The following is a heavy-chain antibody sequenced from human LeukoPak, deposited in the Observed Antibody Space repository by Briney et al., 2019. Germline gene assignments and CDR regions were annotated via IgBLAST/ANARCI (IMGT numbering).Heavy chain of an antibody. CDR2: ISGSGGST. CDR3: AKDYYDSSGYYEIPDPFDY. J-gene: IGHJ4*02. Sequence: GGSLRLSCVASGFSFGSNWMSWVRQAPGKGLEWVSAISGSGGSTYYADSVKGRFTISRDNSKNTLYLQMNSLRAEDTAVYYCAKDYYDSSGYYEIPDPFDYWGQGTLVTVSS. D-gene: IGHD3-22*01. V-gene: IGHV3-23*01. CDR1: GFSFGSNW.